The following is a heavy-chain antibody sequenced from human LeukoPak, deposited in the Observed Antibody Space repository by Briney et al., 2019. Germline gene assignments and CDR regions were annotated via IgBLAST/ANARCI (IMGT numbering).Heavy chain of an antibody. CDR2: ISYDGRNK. J-gene: IGHJ4*02. Sequence: GGSLTLSCAASGFTFSSYGMHWVRQAPGTGLEWVAIISYDGRNKYYADSVKGRFTISRDKSKNTLYLQMNSLRPDDTAVYYYAKEKYSSSWYIDYWGQGTPVTVSS. CDR3: AKEKYSSSWYIDY. CDR1: GFTFSSYG. D-gene: IGHD6-13*01. V-gene: IGHV3-30*18.